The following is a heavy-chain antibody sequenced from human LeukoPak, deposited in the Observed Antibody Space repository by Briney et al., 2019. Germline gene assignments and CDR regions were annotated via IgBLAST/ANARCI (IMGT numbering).Heavy chain of an antibody. J-gene: IGHJ5*02. CDR1: GGSFSGYY. V-gene: IGHV4-34*01. CDR3: AGAEWFQNWFDP. Sequence: SETLSLTCAVYGGSFSGYYWSWIRQPPGKGLEWIGEINHSGSTNYNPSLKSRVTISVDTSKNQFSLKLSSVTAADTAVYYCAGAEWFQNWFDPWGQGTLVTVSS. CDR2: INHSGST. D-gene: IGHD3-3*01.